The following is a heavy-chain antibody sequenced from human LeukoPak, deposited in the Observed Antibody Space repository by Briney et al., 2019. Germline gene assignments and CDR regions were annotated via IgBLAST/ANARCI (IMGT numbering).Heavy chain of an antibody. CDR2: ISGSGGST. D-gene: IGHD6-13*01. V-gene: IGHV3-23*01. J-gene: IGHJ4*02. CDR3: ARGYSSSWFFDY. Sequence: GGSLRLSCAASGFTFSSYAMSWVRQAPGKGLEWVSAISGSGGSTYYADSVKGRFTISRDNSKNTLYLQMNSLRAEDTAVYYCARGYSSSWFFDYWGQGTLVTVSS. CDR1: GFTFSSYA.